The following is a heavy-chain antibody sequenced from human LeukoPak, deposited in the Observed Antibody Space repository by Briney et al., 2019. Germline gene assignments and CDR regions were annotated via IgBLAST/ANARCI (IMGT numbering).Heavy chain of an antibody. D-gene: IGHD4-17*01. J-gene: IGHJ4*02. CDR3: ARDYGDYEFIE. CDR1: GGSISSYY. CDR2: IYYSGST. Sequence: SETLSLTCTVSGGSISSYYWSWIRQPPGKGLEWIGYIYYSGSTNYNPSLKSRVTISVDTSKNQFSLKLTSVTAADTAVYYCARDYGDYEFIEWGQGTLVTVSS. V-gene: IGHV4-59*01.